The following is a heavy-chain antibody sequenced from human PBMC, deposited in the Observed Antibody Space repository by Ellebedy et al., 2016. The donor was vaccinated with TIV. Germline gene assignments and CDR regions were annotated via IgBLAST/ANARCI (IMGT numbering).Heavy chain of an antibody. CDR2: ISGSGGSN. CDR3: AKRSQPRIISCFDY. J-gene: IGHJ4*02. V-gene: IGHV3-23*01. CDR1: GFTFSSYA. D-gene: IGHD2-2*01. Sequence: PGGSLRLSCAASGFTFSSYAMSWVRQAPGKGLEWVSGISGSGGSNYYADSVQGRFTISRDNAKNSLYLEMNSLRAEDTALYYCAKRSQPRIISCFDYWGQGTLVTVSS.